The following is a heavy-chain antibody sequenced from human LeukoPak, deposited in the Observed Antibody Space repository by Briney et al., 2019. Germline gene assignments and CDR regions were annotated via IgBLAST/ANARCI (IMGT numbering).Heavy chain of an antibody. V-gene: IGHV4-59*01. CDR2: ICYSGST. CDR3: ARVGYSSSWFYYYYMDV. CDR1: GGSISSYY. J-gene: IGHJ6*03. D-gene: IGHD6-13*01. Sequence: MPSETLSLTCTVSGGSISSYYWSWIRQPPGKGLEWIGYICYSGSTNYNPSLKSRVTISVDTSKNQFSLELSSVTAADTAVYYCARVGYSSSWFYYYYMDVWGKGTTVTVSS.